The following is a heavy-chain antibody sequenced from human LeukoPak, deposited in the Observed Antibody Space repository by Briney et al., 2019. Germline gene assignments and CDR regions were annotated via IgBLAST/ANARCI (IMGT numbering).Heavy chain of an antibody. D-gene: IGHD2-21*01. CDR3: AKGLYGDTFLNWFDP. V-gene: IGHV3-23*01. CDR2: ISGSGVST. CDR1: GFTFSSYA. J-gene: IGHJ5*02. Sequence: GGSLRLSCAASGFTFSSYAMSWVRQAPGKGLKWVSGISGSGVSTYYTDSVKGRFTVSRDNSKNTMFLQMNSLRAEDMAVYYCAKGLYGDTFLNWFDPWGQGTLVTVSS.